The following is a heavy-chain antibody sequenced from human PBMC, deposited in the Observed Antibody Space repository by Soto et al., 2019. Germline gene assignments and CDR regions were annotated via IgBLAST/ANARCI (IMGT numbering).Heavy chain of an antibody. CDR3: VKGEYRNYGSNAFDI. CDR1: GFTFSSYA. V-gene: IGHV3-64D*08. CDR2: ISSNGGST. D-gene: IGHD1-7*01. J-gene: IGHJ3*02. Sequence: PGGSLRLSCSASGFTFSSYAMHWVRQAPGKGLEYVSAISSNGGSTYYADSVKGRFTISRDNSKNTLYLQMSSLRAEDTDVYYCVKGEYRNYGSNAFDIWGQGTMVTVSS.